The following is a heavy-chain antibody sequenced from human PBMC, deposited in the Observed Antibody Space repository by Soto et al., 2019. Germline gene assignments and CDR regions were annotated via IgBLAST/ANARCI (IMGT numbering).Heavy chain of an antibody. D-gene: IGHD3-22*01. CDR1: GYTFTGYY. J-gene: IGHJ6*02. CDR3: ARAHYYDSSGYYRYYYGMDV. V-gene: IGHV1-2*02. Sequence: QVQLVQSGAEVKKPGASVKVSCKASGYTFTGYYMHWVRQAPGQGLEWMGWINPNSGGTNYAQKFQGRVTITADESTSTAYMELSSLRSEDTAVYYCARAHYYDSSGYYRYYYGMDVWGQGTTVTVSS. CDR2: INPNSGGT.